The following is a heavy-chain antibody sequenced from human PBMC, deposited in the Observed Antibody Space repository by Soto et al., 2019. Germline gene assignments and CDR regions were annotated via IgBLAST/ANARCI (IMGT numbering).Heavy chain of an antibody. CDR3: AIGSITMVRGVIIAYGLDN. Sequence: ASVKVSCKASGYTFNTYGINWLRQAPGQGLEWMGWNSPNNGNTNYAQKFQGRVTLSTDTSTRTVYMELRSLRSDDTAVYYCAIGSITMVRGVIIAYGLDNWGQGTMVTVS. J-gene: IGHJ3*02. V-gene: IGHV1-18*01. D-gene: IGHD3-10*01. CDR2: NSPNNGNT. CDR1: GYTFNTYG.